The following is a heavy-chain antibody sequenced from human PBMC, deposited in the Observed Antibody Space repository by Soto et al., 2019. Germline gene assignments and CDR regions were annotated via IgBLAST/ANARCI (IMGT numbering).Heavy chain of an antibody. V-gene: IGHV4-39*01. CDR1: GGSISSSGYY. CDR3: ASLPYSSRLDN. CDR2: IYYSGST. Sequence: QLQLQESGPGLVKPSETLSLTCTVSGGSISSSGYYWDWIRQPPGKGLERIGSIYYSGSTYYNPSLKSRVTMSIDTSKNQCSLKLSSVTAADMAVYYCASLPYSSRLDNWGQGTLVTVSS. D-gene: IGHD6-13*01. J-gene: IGHJ4*02.